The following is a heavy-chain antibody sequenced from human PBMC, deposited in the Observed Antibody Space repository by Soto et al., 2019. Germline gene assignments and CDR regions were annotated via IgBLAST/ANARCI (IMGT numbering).Heavy chain of an antibody. CDR3: AKDTYFRDSSGYYVFDY. CDR2: ISYDGSNE. V-gene: IGHV3-30*18. D-gene: IGHD3-22*01. J-gene: IGHJ4*02. CDR1: GFTFSNYG. Sequence: QVHLVESGGGVAQPGRSLRLSCEASGFTFSNYGTHWVRQAPGEGLEWVAHISYDGSNEHYTDSVKGRFTISRDNSKNMVFLHMNSLRPEDTAVYHCAKDTYFRDSSGYYVFDYWGQGTLVTVSS.